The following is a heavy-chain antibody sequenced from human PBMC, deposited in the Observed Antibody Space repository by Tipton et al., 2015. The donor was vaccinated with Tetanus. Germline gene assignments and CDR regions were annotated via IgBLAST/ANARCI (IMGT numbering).Heavy chain of an antibody. CDR3: ARRSLTNYGLDV. V-gene: IGHV4-34*01. J-gene: IGHJ6*02. Sequence: TLSLTCAVSGGSLSGFYWSWVRQPPGKGLEWIGEINHRGGTSYSPSLKSRVTISVDTSKSQFSLNMTSVTAADTAVYFCARRSLTNYGLDVWGQGTPVTVSS. CDR2: INHRGGT. D-gene: IGHD1-1*01. CDR1: GGSLSGFY.